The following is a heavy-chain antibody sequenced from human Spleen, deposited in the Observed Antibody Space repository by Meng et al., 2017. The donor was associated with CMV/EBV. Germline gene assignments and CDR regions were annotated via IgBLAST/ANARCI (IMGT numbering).Heavy chain of an antibody. V-gene: IGHV3-66*02. CDR3: ASQGDIGVRMVFYYYGMDV. J-gene: IGHJ6*02. CDR2: IYSGGST. CDR1: GFNVSRNY. Sequence: GESLKISCAASGFNVSRNYMSWVRQAPGKGLDWVSVIYSGGSTYYADSVKSRFTISRDNSKNTLTLQMNSLRTEDTAVYYCASQGDIGVRMVFYYYGMDVWGQGTTVTVSS. D-gene: IGHD2-8*01.